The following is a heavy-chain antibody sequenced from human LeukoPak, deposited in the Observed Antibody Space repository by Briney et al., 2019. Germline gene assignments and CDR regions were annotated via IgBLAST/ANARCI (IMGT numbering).Heavy chain of an antibody. J-gene: IGHJ4*02. CDR3: ARHYSYDHFDY. CDR2: IYYSGST. Sequence: SETLSLTRTVSGGAISGFYGSWIRQPPVQGLEWIGDIYYSGSTNYNPSLKSRVTISVDASKNQFSLKLSSVTAADTAIYYCARHYSYDHFDYWGQGTLVTVSS. CDR1: GGAISGFY. V-gene: IGHV4-59*08. D-gene: IGHD3-22*01.